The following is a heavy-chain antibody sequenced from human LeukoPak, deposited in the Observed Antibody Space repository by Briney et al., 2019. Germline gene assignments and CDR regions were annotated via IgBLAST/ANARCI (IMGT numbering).Heavy chain of an antibody. J-gene: IGHJ5*02. V-gene: IGHV4-59*01. Sequence: SETLSLTCTVSGGSMSSYYWSWIRQPPGKGLEWIGYIYYSGSTNYNPSLKSRVTISLDTSKNQFSLKLNSVTAADTAVYYCAREEGWFDPWGQGSLVTVSS. CDR2: IYYSGST. CDR1: GGSMSSYY. CDR3: AREEGWFDP.